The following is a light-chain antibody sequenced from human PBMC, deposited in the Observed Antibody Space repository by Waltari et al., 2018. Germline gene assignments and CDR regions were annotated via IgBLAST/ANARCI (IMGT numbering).Light chain of an antibody. CDR3: QQYGSSPQT. Sequence: IVLPPSPGTLSLSPGDRATLSCRASQSVSSSYLAWYQQKPRQAPRLLIYGASSRATGIPDRFSGSGSGTDFTLTISRLEPEDFAVYYCQQYGSSPQTFGQGTKVEIK. V-gene: IGKV3-20*01. CDR2: GAS. CDR1: QSVSSSY. J-gene: IGKJ1*01.